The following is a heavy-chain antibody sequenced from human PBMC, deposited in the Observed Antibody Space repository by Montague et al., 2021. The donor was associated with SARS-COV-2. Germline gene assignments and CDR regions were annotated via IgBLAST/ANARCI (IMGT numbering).Heavy chain of an antibody. V-gene: IGHV4-39*01. CDR3: ATQEDPSGWIPGPFDF. J-gene: IGHJ4*02. CDR1: GGSISSSSYY. Sequence: SETLSLTCTVSGGSISSSSYYWAWIRQPPGKGLEWIGSIYHRGSTYYNPSLKSRVFISVDTSKNQLSLTLTSVTAADTAVYYCATQEDPSGWIPGPFDFWGQGTLLSVSS. D-gene: IGHD6-19*01. CDR2: IYHRGST.